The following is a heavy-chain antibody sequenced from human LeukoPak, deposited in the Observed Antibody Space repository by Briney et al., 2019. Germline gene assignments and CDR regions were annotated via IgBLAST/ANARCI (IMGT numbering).Heavy chain of an antibody. V-gene: IGHV4-59*01. Sequence: SETLSLTCTLSGGSISTYYWSWIRQPPGKGLEWIGYIYHSGSSNYNPSLKSRVTISVDTSKNQFSLKLSSVTAADTAEYYSAKSFGPGSFFDYWGPGTQVTVSS. D-gene: IGHD3-10*01. J-gene: IGHJ4*02. CDR3: AKSFGPGSFFDY. CDR2: IYHSGSS. CDR1: GGSISTYY.